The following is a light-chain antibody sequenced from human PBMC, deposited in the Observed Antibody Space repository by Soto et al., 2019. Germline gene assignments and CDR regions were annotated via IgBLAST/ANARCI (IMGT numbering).Light chain of an antibody. V-gene: IGKV3-15*01. CDR3: QQYFYWWT. CDR2: GAS. CDR1: QSVNSN. J-gene: IGKJ1*01. Sequence: EVVMTQSPATLSVSLGERATLSCRASQSVNSNLAWYQQKPGQAPRLLVYGASTRATGIPARFSGSGSGSEFTLHINSLPFEDFAIYYCQQYFYWWTFGPGTKVEI.